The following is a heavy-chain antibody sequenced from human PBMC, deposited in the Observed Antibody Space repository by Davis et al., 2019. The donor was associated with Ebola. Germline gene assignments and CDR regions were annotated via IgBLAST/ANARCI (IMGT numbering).Heavy chain of an antibody. CDR1: GFTFGSHA. J-gene: IGHJ5*02. D-gene: IGHD2-2*01. Sequence: GESLKISCTASGFTFGSHAMTWVRQAPGKGREWLSSIRSSGDSTCYADSVKGRFTISRDNSKKTVDLQMNSLRAEDTAVYYCAKVVVVPAANWFDPWGQGTLVTVSS. CDR2: IRSSGDST. V-gene: IGHV3-23*01. CDR3: AKVVVVPAANWFDP.